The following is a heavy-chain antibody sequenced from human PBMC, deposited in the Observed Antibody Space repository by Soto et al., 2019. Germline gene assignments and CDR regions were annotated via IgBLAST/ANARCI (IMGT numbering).Heavy chain of an antibody. CDR3: AKDREIAAAGYYYGMDV. Sequence: VQLVESGGGLVQPGGSLSLSCEASGFTFSSYSMHWVRQAPGKGLEWGAVISYDGSNKYYADSVKGRFTISRDNSKNTLYLQMNSLRAEDTAVYYCAKDREIAAAGYYYGMDVWGQGTTVTVSS. V-gene: IGHV3-30*18. CDR1: GFTFSSYS. CDR2: ISYDGSNK. J-gene: IGHJ6*02. D-gene: IGHD6-13*01.